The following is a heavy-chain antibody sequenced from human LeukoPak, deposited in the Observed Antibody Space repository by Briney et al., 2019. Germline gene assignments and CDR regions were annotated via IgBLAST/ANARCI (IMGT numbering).Heavy chain of an antibody. V-gene: IGHV3-30*18. J-gene: IGHJ4*02. Sequence: GRSLRLSCAASGFTFSNYGMHWVRQAPGKGLEWVAVVSYDESNKFYADSVKGRFTISRDNSKNTLYLQMNSLRVEDTAVYYCAKTRPLDSSSWSHGDYWGQGTLVTVSS. CDR3: AKTRPLDSSSWSHGDY. CDR2: VSYDESNK. D-gene: IGHD6-13*01. CDR1: GFTFSNYG.